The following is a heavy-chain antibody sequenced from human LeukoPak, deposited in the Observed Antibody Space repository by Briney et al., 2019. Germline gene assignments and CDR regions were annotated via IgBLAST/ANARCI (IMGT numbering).Heavy chain of an antibody. CDR1: GYALTELS. D-gene: IGHD3-22*01. CDR3: ATDAPYYYDSSGYPLY. CDR2: FDPVDGET. V-gene: IGHV1-24*01. Sequence: ASVKVSCKVSGYALTELSMHWVRQAPGKGLEWMGGFDPVDGETIYAQKFQGRVTMTEDTSTDTAYMELSSLRSEDTAVYYCATDAPYYYDSSGYPLYWGQRTLVTVSS. J-gene: IGHJ4*02.